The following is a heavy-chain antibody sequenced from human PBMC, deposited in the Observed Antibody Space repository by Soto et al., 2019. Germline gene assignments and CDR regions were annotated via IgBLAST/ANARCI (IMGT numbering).Heavy chain of an antibody. CDR3: ATPQRIGNGNI. Sequence: GGSLRLSCAASGFTFSIYSMNWFRQAPGKRLEWVSSISSSSSYIYYADSVKGRFTISRDNAKNSLYLQMNSLRAEDTAVYYCATPQRIGNGNIWGQGTMVTV. V-gene: IGHV3-21*01. CDR2: ISSSSSYI. D-gene: IGHD1-1*01. J-gene: IGHJ3*02. CDR1: GFTFSIYS.